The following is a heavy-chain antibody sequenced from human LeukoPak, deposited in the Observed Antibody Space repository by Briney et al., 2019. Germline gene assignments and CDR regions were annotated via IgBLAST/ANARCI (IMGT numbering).Heavy chain of an antibody. Sequence: SETLSLTCTVSGGSISSSSYYWGWIRQPPGKGLEWIGSIYYSGSTYYNPSLKSRVTISVDTSKNQFSLKLSSVTAADTAVYYCARGPWYDFWSGYWDLFDYWGQGTLVTVSS. CDR2: IYYSGST. D-gene: IGHD3-3*01. CDR3: ARGPWYDFWSGYWDLFDY. V-gene: IGHV4-39*01. J-gene: IGHJ4*02. CDR1: GGSISSSSYY.